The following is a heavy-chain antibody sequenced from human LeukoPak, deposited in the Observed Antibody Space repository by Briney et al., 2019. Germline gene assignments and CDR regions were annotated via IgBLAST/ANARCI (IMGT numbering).Heavy chain of an antibody. CDR1: GYTFTTYT. D-gene: IGHD4/OR15-4a*01. CDR2: INTNTGNP. CDR3: ARMSREVATMLDY. Sequence: ASVKASCKASGYTFTTYTINWVRQAPGQGLEWMGWINTNTGNPTHAQAFTGRFVFSLDTSLTTAYLQISALKAEDTAVYYCARMSREVATMLDYWGQGTLVTVPS. V-gene: IGHV7-4-1*02. J-gene: IGHJ4*02.